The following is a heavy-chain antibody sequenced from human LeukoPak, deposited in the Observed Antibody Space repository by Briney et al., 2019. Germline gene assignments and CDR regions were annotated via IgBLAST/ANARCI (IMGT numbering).Heavy chain of an antibody. V-gene: IGHV3-48*04. D-gene: IGHD3-10*02. CDR1: SFTFSSYW. Sequence: GGSLRLSCAASSFTFSSYWMTWVRQAPGKGLEWVSYISSSGSTIYYADSVKGRFTISRDNAKNSLYLQMNSLRAEDTAVYYCAELGITMIGGVWGKGTTVTISS. CDR3: AELGITMIGGV. CDR2: ISSSGSTI. J-gene: IGHJ6*04.